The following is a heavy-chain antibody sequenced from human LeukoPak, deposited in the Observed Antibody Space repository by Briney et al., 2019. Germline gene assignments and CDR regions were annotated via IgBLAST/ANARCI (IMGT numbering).Heavy chain of an antibody. J-gene: IGHJ4*02. CDR3: ARAYSGSYYY. CDR2: INHSGST. Sequence: SETLSLTCAVYGGSFSGYYWSWIRQPPGKGLEWIGEINHSGSTNYNPSLKSRVTISVDTSKNQFSLKLSSVTAADTAVYYCARAYSGSYYYWGQGTLVTVSS. CDR1: GGSFSGYY. D-gene: IGHD1-26*01. V-gene: IGHV4-34*01.